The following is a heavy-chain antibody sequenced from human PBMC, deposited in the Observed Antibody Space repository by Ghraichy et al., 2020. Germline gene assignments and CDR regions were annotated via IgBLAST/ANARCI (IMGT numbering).Heavy chain of an antibody. D-gene: IGHD6-19*01. CDR3: ARDHSRGWYDY. V-gene: IGHV3-74*01. J-gene: IGHJ4*02. CDR1: GFTFSSYW. CDR2: INSDGSST. Sequence: GGSLRLSCAASGFTFSSYWMHWVRQAPGKGLVWVSRINSDGSSTSYADSVKGRLTISRDNAKNTLYLQMNSLRAGDTAVYYCARDHSRGWYDYWGQGTLVTVSS.